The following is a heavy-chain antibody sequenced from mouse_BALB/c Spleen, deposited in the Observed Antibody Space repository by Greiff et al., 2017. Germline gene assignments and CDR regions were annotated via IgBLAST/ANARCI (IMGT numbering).Heavy chain of an antibody. CDR2: ISYSGST. V-gene: IGHV3-8*02. CDR3: ARPYYYGSSYWYFDV. J-gene: IGHJ1*01. Sequence: EVKLQESGPSLVKPSQTLSLTCSVTGDSITSGYWNWIRKFPGNKLEYMGYISYSGSTYYNPSLKSRISITRDTSKNQYYLQLNSVTTEDTATYYCARPYYYGSSYWYFDVWGAGTTVTVSS. CDR1: GDSITSGY. D-gene: IGHD1-1*01.